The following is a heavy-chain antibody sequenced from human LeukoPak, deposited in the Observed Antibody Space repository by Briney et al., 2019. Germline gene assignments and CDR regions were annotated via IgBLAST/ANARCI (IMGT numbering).Heavy chain of an antibody. CDR3: ARPVWSHSYYYGMDV. J-gene: IGHJ6*04. CDR2: IIPIPGTA. D-gene: IGHD2-8*02. V-gene: IGHV1-69*13. Sequence: ASVKVSCKASGGTFSSYAISWVRQAPGQGLEWMGGIIPIPGTANYAQKFQGRVTITADESTSTAYMELSSLRSEDTAVYYCARPVWSHSYYYGMDVWGKGTTVTVSS. CDR1: GGTFSSYA.